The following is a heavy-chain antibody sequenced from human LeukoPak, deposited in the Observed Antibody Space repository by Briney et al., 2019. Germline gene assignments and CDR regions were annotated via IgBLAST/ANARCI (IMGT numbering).Heavy chain of an antibody. V-gene: IGHV4-34*01. CDR1: GGSFSGYY. CDR3: ARGNRDIYDFWSGYYKTKPNWFDP. D-gene: IGHD3-3*01. CDR2: INHSGST. Sequence: SETLSLTCAVYGGSFSGYYWSWLRQPPGKGLEWIGEINHSGSTNYNPSLKIRVTILVDTSKNQFSLKLSSVTAADTAVYYCARGNRDIYDFWSGYYKTKPNWFDPWGQGTLVTVSS. J-gene: IGHJ5*02.